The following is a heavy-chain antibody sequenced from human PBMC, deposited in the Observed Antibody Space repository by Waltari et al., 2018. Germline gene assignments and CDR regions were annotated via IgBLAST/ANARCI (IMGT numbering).Heavy chain of an antibody. V-gene: IGHV4-31*03. CDR1: GGSISSGGYY. Sequence: QVQLQESGPGLVKPSQTLSLTCTVSGGSISSGGYYWSWIRQHPGKGLEWMGDFYYSVSPHYNPSLKSRVTSSVDTYKNQFPRKRISVTAADTSVYYCARTGQGVVVAFDYWGQGTLVTVSS. CDR3: ARTGQGVVVAFDY. D-gene: IGHD2-21*01. CDR2: FYYSVSP. J-gene: IGHJ4*02.